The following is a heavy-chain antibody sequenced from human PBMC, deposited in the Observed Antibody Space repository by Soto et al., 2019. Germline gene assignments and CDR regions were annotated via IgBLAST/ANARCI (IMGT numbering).Heavy chain of an antibody. Sequence: QVQLVQSGAEVKKPGSSVKVSCKASGGTFSTYAISWVRQAPGQGLEWVGGIIPIFGTANYAQKFQGRVTITADESTRTRSVELSSLRSEDKAVYYCARAAYSYGTAYLSYYYGMDVWGQGTTVTVS. CDR2: IIPIFGTA. V-gene: IGHV1-69*01. D-gene: IGHD5-18*01. CDR3: ARAAYSYGTAYLSYYYGMDV. CDR1: GGTFSTYA. J-gene: IGHJ6*02.